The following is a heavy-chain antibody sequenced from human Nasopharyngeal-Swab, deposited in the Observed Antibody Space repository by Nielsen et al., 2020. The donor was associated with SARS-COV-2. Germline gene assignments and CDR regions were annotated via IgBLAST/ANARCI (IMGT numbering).Heavy chain of an antibody. D-gene: IGHD5-12*01. V-gene: IGHV4-34*01. Sequence: SETLSLTCAVYGGSFSGYYWSWIRQPPGKGLEWIGEINHSGSTNYNPSLKSRVTISVDTSKNQFSLKLSSVTAADTAVYYCARGGRHRNSGYGFFGYWGQGTLVTVSS. CDR1: GGSFSGYY. CDR3: ARGGRHRNSGYGFFGY. CDR2: INHSGST. J-gene: IGHJ4*02.